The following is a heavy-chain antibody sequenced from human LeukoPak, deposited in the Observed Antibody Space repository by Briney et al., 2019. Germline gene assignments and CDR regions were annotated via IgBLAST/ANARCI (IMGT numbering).Heavy chain of an antibody. CDR3: ARDTLGEGEDANYAVYYFDY. D-gene: IGHD4/OR15-4a*01. J-gene: IGHJ4*02. CDR2: IKQDGTEK. Sequence: PGGSLRLSCAASGFTFTTYWMSWVRQAPGKGLEWVANIKQDGTEKYYADSVKGRFTISRDNGKNSLDLQMNSLRADDTAVYYCARDTLGEGEDANYAVYYFDYWGQGTLVTVSS. CDR1: GFTFTTYW. V-gene: IGHV3-7*01.